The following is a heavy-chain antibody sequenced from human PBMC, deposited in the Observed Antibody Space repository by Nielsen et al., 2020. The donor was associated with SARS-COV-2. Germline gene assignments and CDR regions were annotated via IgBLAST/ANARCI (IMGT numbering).Heavy chain of an antibody. CDR1: GYSFTSYW. CDR2: IYPGDSDT. CDR3: ARLPEKIVVVPAAPFDP. D-gene: IGHD2-2*01. V-gene: IGHV5-51*01. Sequence: GGSLRLSCKGSGYSFTSYWIGWVRQMPGKGLEWMGIIYPGDSDTRYSPSFQGQVTVSADKSISTAYLQWSSLKASDTAMYYCARLPEKIVVVPAAPFDPWGQGTLVTVSS. J-gene: IGHJ5*02.